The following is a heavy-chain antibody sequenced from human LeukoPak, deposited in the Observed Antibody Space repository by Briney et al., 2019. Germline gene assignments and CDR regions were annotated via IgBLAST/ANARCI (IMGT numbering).Heavy chain of an antibody. CDR3: AGSRDKKYYFDY. V-gene: IGHV4-59*01. CDR2: IYYSGST. CDR1: GGSTSSYY. Sequence: SETLSLTCTVSGGSTSSYYWSWIRQPPGKGLEWIGYIYYSGSTNYNPSLKSRVTISVDTSKNQFSLKLSSVTAADTAVYYCAGSRDKKYYFDYWGQGTLVTVSS. D-gene: IGHD1-26*01. J-gene: IGHJ4*02.